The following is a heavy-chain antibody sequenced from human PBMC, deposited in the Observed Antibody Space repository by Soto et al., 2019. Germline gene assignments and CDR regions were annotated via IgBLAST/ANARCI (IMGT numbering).Heavy chain of an antibody. D-gene: IGHD1-26*01. CDR2: ISDGGRFT. Sequence: VGSLRLSCEASGFTFSTYAMSWVRQPPGKGLEWVSGISDGGRFTYYSDSVKGRLTISRDDSKNTLYLQINSLRADDSAVYFCAKSGPTNFFDHWGPGTLVTVSS. CDR1: GFTFSTYA. J-gene: IGHJ4*02. CDR3: AKSGPTNFFDH. V-gene: IGHV3-23*01.